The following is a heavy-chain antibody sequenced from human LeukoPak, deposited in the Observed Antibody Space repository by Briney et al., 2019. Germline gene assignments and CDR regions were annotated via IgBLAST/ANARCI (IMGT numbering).Heavy chain of an antibody. CDR2: IYYSGST. CDR3: ARHAVGATLGLFDY. D-gene: IGHD1-26*01. CDR1: GGSISSSSYS. V-gene: IGHV4-39*01. Sequence: SETLSLTCTVSGGSISSSSYSWGWIRQPPGKGLEWIGSIYYSGSTYYNPSLKSRVTISVDTSKNQFSLKLGSVTAADTAVYYCARHAVGATLGLFDYWGQGTLVTVSS. J-gene: IGHJ4*02.